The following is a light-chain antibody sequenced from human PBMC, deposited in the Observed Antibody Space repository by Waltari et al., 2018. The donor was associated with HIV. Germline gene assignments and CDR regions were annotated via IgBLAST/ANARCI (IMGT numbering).Light chain of an antibody. J-gene: IGLJ3*02. Sequence: QSALTQPRSVSGYPGQSVTISCTGTSSDVGGYNFVSWYQQHPGKAPKLMIYEVSNRPSGVSNRFSGSKSGNTASLTISGLQAEDEADYYCSSYTSSSTLVFGGGTKPTVL. V-gene: IGLV2-14*01. CDR1: SSDVGGYNF. CDR3: SSYTSSSTLV. CDR2: EVS.